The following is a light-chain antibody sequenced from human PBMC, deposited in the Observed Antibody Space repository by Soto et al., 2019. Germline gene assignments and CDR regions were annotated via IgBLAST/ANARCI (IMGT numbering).Light chain of an antibody. CDR2: DVS. CDR3: SSYRTTSVV. J-gene: IGLJ2*01. V-gene: IGLV2-14*03. CDR1: SSDVGGYNY. Sequence: QSALTQPASVSGSPGQSITISCTGTSSDVGGYNYVSWYQQHPGKAPKLMIYDVSNRPSGVSNRFSGSKSGNTASLTTSGLQAEDEADYYCSSYRTTSVVFGGGTKLTVL.